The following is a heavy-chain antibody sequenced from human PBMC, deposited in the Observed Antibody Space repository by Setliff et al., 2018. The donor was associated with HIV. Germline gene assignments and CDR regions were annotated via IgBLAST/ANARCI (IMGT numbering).Heavy chain of an antibody. Sequence: LSLTCALSGYSISNGYYWGWIRQPSGKGLEWIGSIYHSGSTFYNPSLRSRVTISVDTSQDQFSLRLTSVTAADTAVYYCARVGLPYNSGRLDQWGQGSLVTVSS. D-gene: IGHD5-18*01. CDR2: IYHSGST. CDR1: GYSISNGYY. J-gene: IGHJ4*02. V-gene: IGHV4-38-2*01. CDR3: ARVGLPYNSGRLDQ.